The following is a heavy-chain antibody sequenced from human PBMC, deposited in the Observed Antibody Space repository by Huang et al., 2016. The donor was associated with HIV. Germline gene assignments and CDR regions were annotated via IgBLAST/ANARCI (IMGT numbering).Heavy chain of an antibody. CDR3: ARTAYSYGFRQGYNWFDP. V-gene: IGHV1-69*13. CDR1: GGPFSSYA. D-gene: IGHD5-18*01. J-gene: IGHJ5*02. CDR2: IIPSFGTA. Sequence: QVLLVQSGAEVRKPGSSVKVSCTAFGGPFSSYAISWVRQAPGQGLEGMGGIIPSFGTANYTQKCQGRVTITVDESTNTGYMELTRLTSEDTAVYYWARTAYSYGFRQGYNWFDPWGQGTPVTVSS.